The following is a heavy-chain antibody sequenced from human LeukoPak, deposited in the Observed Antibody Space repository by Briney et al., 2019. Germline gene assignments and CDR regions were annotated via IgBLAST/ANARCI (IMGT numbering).Heavy chain of an antibody. CDR1: GGSISSYY. J-gene: IGHJ3*02. D-gene: IGHD2-15*01. Sequence: SETLSLTCTVSGGSISSYYWSWIRQPAGKGLEWIGRIYTSGSTNYNPSLKSRVTMSVHTSKNQFSLKLSSVTAADTAVYYCARDVSVVVAAAPGPFDIWGQETMVTVSS. CDR3: ARDVSVVVAAAPGPFDI. CDR2: IYTSGST. V-gene: IGHV4-4*07.